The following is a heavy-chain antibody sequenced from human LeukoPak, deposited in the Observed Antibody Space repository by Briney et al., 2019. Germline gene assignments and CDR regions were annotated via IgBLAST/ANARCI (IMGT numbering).Heavy chain of an antibody. CDR3: ARTEPYYDILTGYYPPVY. V-gene: IGHV4-34*01. D-gene: IGHD3-9*01. CDR2: INHSGST. Sequence: SETLSLTCAVYGGSFSGYYWSWIRQPPGKGLEWIGEINHSGSTDYNPSLKSRVTISVDTSKNQFSLKLSSVTAADTAVYYCARTEPYYDILTGYYPPVYWGQGTLVTVSS. CDR1: GGSFSGYY. J-gene: IGHJ4*02.